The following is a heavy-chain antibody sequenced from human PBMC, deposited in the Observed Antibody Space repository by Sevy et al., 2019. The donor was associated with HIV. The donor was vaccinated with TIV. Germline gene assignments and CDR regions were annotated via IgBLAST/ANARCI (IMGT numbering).Heavy chain of an antibody. CDR2: IIPIFGTA. D-gene: IGHD3-16*02. CDR1: GGTFSSYA. CDR3: ARDLNRVVINNPYYYYGMDV. Sequence: ASVKVSCKASGGTFSSYAISWVRQAPGQGLEWMGGIIPIFGTANYAQKFQGRVTITADESTSTAYMELSSLRSEDTVEYYCARDLNRVVINNPYYYYGMDVWGQGTTVTVSS. J-gene: IGHJ6*02. V-gene: IGHV1-69*13.